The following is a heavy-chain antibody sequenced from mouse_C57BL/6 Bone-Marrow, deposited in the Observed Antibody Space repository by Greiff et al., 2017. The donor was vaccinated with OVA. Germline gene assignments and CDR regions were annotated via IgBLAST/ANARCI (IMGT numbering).Heavy chain of an antibody. CDR3: TTTGKGFAY. Sequence: EVQLQQSGAELVRPGASVKLSCTASGFNFTDDYMHWVKQRPAQGLEWIGWLDPENGDTDYASKFQGKATITADTSSNTAYLQLSSLTSEDTAVYYCTTTGKGFAYWGQGTLVTDSA. CDR2: LDPENGDT. J-gene: IGHJ3*01. CDR1: GFNFTDDY. V-gene: IGHV14-4*01.